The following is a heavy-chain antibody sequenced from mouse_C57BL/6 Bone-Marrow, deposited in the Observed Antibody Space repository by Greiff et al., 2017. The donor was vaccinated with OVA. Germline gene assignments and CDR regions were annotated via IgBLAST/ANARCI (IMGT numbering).Heavy chain of an antibody. D-gene: IGHD1-1*01. CDR2: ISSGGDYI. J-gene: IGHJ1*03. V-gene: IGHV5-9-1*02. Sequence: EVKLVESGEGLVKPGGSLKLSCAASGFTFSSYAMSWVRQTPEKRLEWVAYISSGGDYIYYADTVKGRFTISRDNARNTLYLQMSSLKSEDTAMYYCTRVYYGSSYEWYFDVWGTGTTVTVSS. CDR3: TRVYYGSSYEWYFDV. CDR1: GFTFSSYA.